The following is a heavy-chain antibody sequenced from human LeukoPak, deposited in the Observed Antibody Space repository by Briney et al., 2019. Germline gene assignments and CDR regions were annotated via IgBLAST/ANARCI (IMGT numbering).Heavy chain of an antibody. CDR2: ISGSGGST. CDR1: GFTFSSYA. D-gene: IGHD3-22*01. Sequence: PGGSLRLSCAASGFTFSSYAMSWVRQAPGKGLEWVSAISGSGGSTYYADSVKGRFTISRDNSKNALYLQMNSLRAEDTAVYYCAKVSADDSSGYYYPSVGYYFDYWGQGTLVTVSS. V-gene: IGHV3-23*01. CDR3: AKVSADDSSGYYYPSVGYYFDY. J-gene: IGHJ4*02.